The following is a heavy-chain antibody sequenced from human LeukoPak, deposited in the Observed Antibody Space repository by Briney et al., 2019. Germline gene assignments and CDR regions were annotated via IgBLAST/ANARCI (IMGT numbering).Heavy chain of an antibody. J-gene: IGHJ4*02. CDR1: GGSVSSGSYY. D-gene: IGHD3-9*01. CDR2: IYYSGST. Sequence: SETLSLTCTVSGGSVSSGSYYWSWIRKPPGKGLEWIGYIYYSGSTNYNPSLKSRVTISVDTSKNQFSLKLSSVTAADTAVYYCARVGGGPYYDILTGFDYWGQGTLVTVSS. V-gene: IGHV4-61*01. CDR3: ARVGGGPYYDILTGFDY.